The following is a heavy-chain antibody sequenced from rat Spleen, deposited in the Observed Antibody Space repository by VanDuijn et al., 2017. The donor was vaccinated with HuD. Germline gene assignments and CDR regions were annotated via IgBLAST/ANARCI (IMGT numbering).Heavy chain of an antibody. V-gene: IGHV3-3*01. D-gene: IGHD1-1*01. Sequence: EVQLQESGPGLVKPSQSLSLTCSVTGYSITSGYGWNWIRKFPGNKLEWMGYINSAGSTNYNPPLKSQISITRDTSKNQFFLQLTSVTTEDTATYYCARRGLQSYYFDYWGQGVMVTVPS. CDR1: GYSITSGYG. CDR2: INSAGST. J-gene: IGHJ2*01. CDR3: ARRGLQSYYFDY.